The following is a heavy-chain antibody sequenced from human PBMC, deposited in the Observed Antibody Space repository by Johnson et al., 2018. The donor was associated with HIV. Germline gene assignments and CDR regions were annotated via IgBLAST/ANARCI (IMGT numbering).Heavy chain of an antibody. D-gene: IGHD3-16*01. CDR2: IRYDGSNK. CDR3: ARDRWGLKDAFDI. Sequence: QVQLVESGGGVVQPGGSLRLSCAASGFTFSSYGMHWVRQAPGKGLEWVAFIRYDGSNKYYADSVTGRFTISRDNSKNTLYLQMNSLRAEDTAVYYCARDRWGLKDAFDIWGQGTMVTVSS. CDR1: GFTFSSYG. V-gene: IGHV3-30*02. J-gene: IGHJ3*02.